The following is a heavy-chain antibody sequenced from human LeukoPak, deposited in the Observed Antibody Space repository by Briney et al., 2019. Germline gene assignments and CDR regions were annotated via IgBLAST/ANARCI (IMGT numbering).Heavy chain of an antibody. J-gene: IGHJ3*02. CDR2: INHSGST. V-gene: IGHV4-34*01. CDR3: ARASYFSGWYFPGAFDI. CDR1: GGSFSGYY. D-gene: IGHD6-19*01. Sequence: KPSGTLSLTCAVYGGSFSGYYWSWIRQPPGKGLEWIGEINHSGSTNYNPSLKSRVTISVDTSKNQFSLKLSPVTAADTAVYYCARASYFSGWYFPGAFDIWGQGTMVTVSS.